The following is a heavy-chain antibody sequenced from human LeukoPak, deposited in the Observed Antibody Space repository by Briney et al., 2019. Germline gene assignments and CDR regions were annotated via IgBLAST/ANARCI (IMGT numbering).Heavy chain of an antibody. Sequence: AGSLRLSCAASGFTFSDFYMSWIRQAPGKGLEWVSYTSSSSSYTNYADSVKGRYTISRDNAKNSLYLQLNSLRAEDTAVYYGTRGHHGPYSWGQGGLVTVPS. D-gene: IGHD1-14*01. CDR2: TSSSSSYT. V-gene: IGHV3-11*06. CDR3: TRGHHGPYS. J-gene: IGHJ4*02. CDR1: GFTFSDFY.